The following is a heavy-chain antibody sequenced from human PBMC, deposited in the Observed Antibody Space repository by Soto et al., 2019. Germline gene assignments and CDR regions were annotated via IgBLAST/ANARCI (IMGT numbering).Heavy chain of an antibody. Sequence: GGSLRLSCAASGFTFSSYAMHWVRQAPGKGLEWVAVISYDGSNKYYADSVKGRFTISRDNSKNTLYLQMNSLRAEDTAVYYCARAKGSLLPSAFDIWGQGTMVTVSS. D-gene: IGHD1-26*01. CDR1: GFTFSSYA. CDR3: ARAKGSLLPSAFDI. J-gene: IGHJ3*02. V-gene: IGHV3-30-3*01. CDR2: ISYDGSNK.